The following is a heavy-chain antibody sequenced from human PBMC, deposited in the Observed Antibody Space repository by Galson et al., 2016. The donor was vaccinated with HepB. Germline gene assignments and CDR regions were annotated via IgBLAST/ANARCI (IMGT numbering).Heavy chain of an antibody. D-gene: IGHD3-22*01. J-gene: IGHJ5*02. CDR3: ARGSYYDSSDGWFHP. CDR1: GYTFTSYG. CDR2: ISAYNANT. V-gene: IGHV1-18*01. Sequence: SVKVSCKASGYTFTSYGINWVRQAPGQGLEWMGWISAYNANTNYARRLQGRVTMTRDTSTNTAYMELGSLRSADTAVYYCARGSYYDSSDGWFHPWGQGTLVTVSS.